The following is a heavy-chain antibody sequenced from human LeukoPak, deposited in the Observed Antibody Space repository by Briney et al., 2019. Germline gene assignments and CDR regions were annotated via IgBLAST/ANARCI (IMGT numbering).Heavy chain of an antibody. J-gene: IGHJ3*02. CDR3: ARDGLLHYASDI. V-gene: IGHV3-21*01. D-gene: IGHD4-23*01. CDR2: INHIGHYI. Sequence: PGGSLRLSCAASGFTFGGYTMNWVRQAPGKGLEWVSSINHIGHYIYYADSLKGRFTISRDNAKSSLYLQMNSLRAEDTAVYYCARDGLLHYASDIWGQGTMVTVSS. CDR1: GFTFGGYT.